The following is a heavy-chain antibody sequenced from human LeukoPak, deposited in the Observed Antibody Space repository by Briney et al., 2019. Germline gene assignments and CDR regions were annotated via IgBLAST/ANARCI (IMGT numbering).Heavy chain of an antibody. CDR2: IYPGDYDT. J-gene: IGHJ5*02. CDR1: GYSFTSYW. D-gene: IGHD2-2*01. Sequence: GESLQISCKGSGYSFTSYWLGWVRQMPGKGLEWMGIIYPGDYDTRYSPSFQGQVTISADKSISTAYLQWSSLKASDTAMYYCARLVPAANPWFDPWGQGTLVTVSS. CDR3: ARLVPAANPWFDP. V-gene: IGHV5-51*01.